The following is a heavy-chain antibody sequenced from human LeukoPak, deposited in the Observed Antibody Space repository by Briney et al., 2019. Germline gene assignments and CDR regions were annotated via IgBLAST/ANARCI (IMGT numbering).Heavy chain of an antibody. D-gene: IGHD2-2*01. V-gene: IGHV4-38-2*01. CDR2: IYHGGST. CDR3: ARQGIVVVPAARVQYFQH. J-gene: IGHJ1*01. Sequence: SETLSLTCAVSGYFISSGYYWGWIRQPPGKGLEWIGSIYHGGSTYYNPSLKSRVTISVDTSKNQFSLKLSSVTAADTAVYYCARQGIVVVPAARVQYFQHWGQGTLVTVSS. CDR1: GYFISSGYY.